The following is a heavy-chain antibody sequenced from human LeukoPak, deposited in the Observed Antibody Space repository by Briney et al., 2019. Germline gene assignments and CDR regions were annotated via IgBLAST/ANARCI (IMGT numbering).Heavy chain of an antibody. CDR3: AKGDTAMPLINWFDP. V-gene: IGHV3-30*18. J-gene: IGHJ5*02. CDR2: ISYDGSNK. Sequence: GRSLRLSCAASGFTFSSYGMHWVRQAPGKGLEWVAVISYDGSNKYYADSVKGRFTTSSDNSKNTLYLQMNSLRAEDTAVYYCAKGDTAMPLINWFDPWGQGTLVSVSS. CDR1: GFTFSSYG. D-gene: IGHD5-18*01.